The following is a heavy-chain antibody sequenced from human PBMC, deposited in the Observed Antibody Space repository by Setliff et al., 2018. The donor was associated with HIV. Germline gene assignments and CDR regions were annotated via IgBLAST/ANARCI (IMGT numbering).Heavy chain of an antibody. CDR3: ARGIGTRYNYYMDV. J-gene: IGHJ6*03. V-gene: IGHV4-34*01. D-gene: IGHD1-20*01. CDR2: IYYDGRT. CDR1: GGSFSGYY. Sequence: SETLSLTCAVSGGSFSGYYWSWIRQPPGKGLEWIGSIYYDGRTFYKPSLKSRVTISVDTSKNQFSLKLSSVTAADTAVYYCARGIGTRYNYYMDVWGIGTTVTVS.